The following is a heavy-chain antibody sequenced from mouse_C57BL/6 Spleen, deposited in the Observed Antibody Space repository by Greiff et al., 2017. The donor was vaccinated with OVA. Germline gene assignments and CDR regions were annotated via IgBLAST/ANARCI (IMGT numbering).Heavy chain of an antibody. CDR1: GYTFTSYW. D-gene: IGHD3-2*02. Sequence: QVQLQQPGAELVMPGASVKLSCKASGYTFTSYWMHWVKQRPGQGLEWIGELDPSDSYTNYNQKFKGKSTLTVDKSSSTAYMQLSSLTSEDSAVYYCARGDSSGYWFAYWGQGTLVTVSA. V-gene: IGHV1-69*01. J-gene: IGHJ3*01. CDR2: LDPSDSYT. CDR3: ARGDSSGYWFAY.